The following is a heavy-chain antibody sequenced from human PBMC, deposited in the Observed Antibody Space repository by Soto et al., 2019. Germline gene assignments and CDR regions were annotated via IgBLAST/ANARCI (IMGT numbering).Heavy chain of an antibody. Sequence: SETLSLTCTVSGGSISSSSYYWGWIRQPPGKGLEWIGSIYYSGSTYYNPSLKSRVTISVDTSKNQFSLKLSSVTAADTAVYYCARHGIGYRGKLEYWGQGTLVTV. CDR1: GGSISSSSYY. D-gene: IGHD1-26*01. CDR3: ARHGIGYRGKLEY. CDR2: IYYSGST. V-gene: IGHV4-39*01. J-gene: IGHJ4*02.